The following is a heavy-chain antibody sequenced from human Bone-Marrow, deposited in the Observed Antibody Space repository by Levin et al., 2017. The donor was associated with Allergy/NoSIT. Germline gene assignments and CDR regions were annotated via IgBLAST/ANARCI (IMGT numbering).Heavy chain of an antibody. V-gene: IGHV4-61*01. J-gene: IGHJ4*02. CDR1: GDSVNSGSYY. Sequence: SETLSLTCNVSGDSVNSGSYYWSWIRQPPGKGLEWIGYIYYTGTTNYNPSVKSRVTISVDMSKNQFSLKLSSVTAADTAVYYCAREGEVAFGVITRFDSWGQGTLVTVSS. CDR3: AREGEVAFGVITRFDS. CDR2: IYYTGTT. D-gene: IGHD3-10*01.